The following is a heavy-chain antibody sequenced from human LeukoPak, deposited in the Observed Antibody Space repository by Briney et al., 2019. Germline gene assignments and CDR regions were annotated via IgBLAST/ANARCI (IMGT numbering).Heavy chain of an antibody. J-gene: IGHJ4*02. Sequence: GASVKVSCKASGGTFSSYAISWVRQAPGQGLEWMGGIIPIFGTANYAQKFQGRVTITADESTSTVYMELSSLRSEDTAVYYCARSLRRSGYYSPFDYWGQGTLVTVSS. D-gene: IGHD3-22*01. CDR3: ARSLRRSGYYSPFDY. CDR2: IIPIFGTA. CDR1: GGTFSSYA. V-gene: IGHV1-69*13.